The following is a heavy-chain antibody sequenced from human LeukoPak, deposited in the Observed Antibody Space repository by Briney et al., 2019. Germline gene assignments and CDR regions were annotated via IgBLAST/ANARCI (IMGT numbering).Heavy chain of an antibody. CDR2: IYYSGST. D-gene: IGHD2-15*01. Sequence: SETLSLTCTVSGGSISSSSYYWGWIRQPPGKGLEWIGSIYYSGSTYYNPSLKSRVTISVDTSKNQFSLKLSSVTAADTAVYYCAREIVEVVAATVGRWFDPWGQGTLVTVSS. CDR3: AREIVEVVAATVGRWFDP. J-gene: IGHJ5*02. V-gene: IGHV4-39*02. CDR1: GGSISSSSYY.